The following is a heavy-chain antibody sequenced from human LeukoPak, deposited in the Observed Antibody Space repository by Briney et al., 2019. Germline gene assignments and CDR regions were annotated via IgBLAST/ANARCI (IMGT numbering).Heavy chain of an antibody. D-gene: IGHD2-21*02. V-gene: IGHV3-7*01. CDR2: TKQDGSEK. Sequence: GGSLRLSCTGSGFSFSNYWMGWVRQAPGKGLERVANTKQDGSEKYYVDSVKGRFTISRDNAKNSLYLQMNSLRAEDTAVYYCARDASGSDLPFDYWGQGTLVTVSS. J-gene: IGHJ4*02. CDR3: ARDASGSDLPFDY. CDR1: GFSFSNYW.